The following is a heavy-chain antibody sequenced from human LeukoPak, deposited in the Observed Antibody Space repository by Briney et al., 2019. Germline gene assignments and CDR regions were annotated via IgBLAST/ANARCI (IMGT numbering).Heavy chain of an antibody. CDR2: ISSSSSSYI. D-gene: IGHD1-26*01. Sequence: PGGSLRLSCAASGFTFSSYSMNWVRQAPGKGLEWVSSISSSSSSYIYYADSVKGRFTISRDNAKNSLYLQMNSLRAEDTAVYYCARDPHDSGSYCFDYWGQGTLVTVSS. CDR1: GFTFSSYS. V-gene: IGHV3-21*01. J-gene: IGHJ4*02. CDR3: ARDPHDSGSYCFDY.